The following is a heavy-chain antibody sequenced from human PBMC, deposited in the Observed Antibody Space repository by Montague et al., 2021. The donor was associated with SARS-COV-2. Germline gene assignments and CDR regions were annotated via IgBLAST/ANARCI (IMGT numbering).Heavy chain of an antibody. V-gene: IGHV3-23*01. D-gene: IGHD3-10*01. Sequence: SLRLSCAASGFTFSSYAMSWVRRAPGKGLEWVSGISFSGDSTYYADSVEGRFTISRDNSKNTLYLQMNSLRAEDTAVYYCAKAITYYHRYGYAFHIWGQGTMVTVSS. CDR3: AKAITYYHRYGYAFHI. J-gene: IGHJ3*02. CDR2: ISFSGDST. CDR1: GFTFSSYA.